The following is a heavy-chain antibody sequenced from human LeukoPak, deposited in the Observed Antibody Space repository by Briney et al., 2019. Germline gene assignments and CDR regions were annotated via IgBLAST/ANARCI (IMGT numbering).Heavy chain of an antibody. D-gene: IGHD2-2*01. CDR2: IVVGSGNT. J-gene: IGHJ3*02. V-gene: IGHV1-58*02. CDR3: AAEGSNSWNDAFDI. CDR1: GFTFTSSA. Sequence: TSVKVSCKASGFTFTSSAMQWVRQARGQRLEWIGWIVVGSGNTNYAQKFQERVTITRDMSTSAAYMELSSLRSEDTAVYYCAAEGSNSWNDAFDIWGQGTMVTVSS.